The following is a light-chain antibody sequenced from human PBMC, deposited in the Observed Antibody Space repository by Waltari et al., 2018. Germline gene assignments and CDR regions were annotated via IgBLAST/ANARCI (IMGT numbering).Light chain of an antibody. CDR3: LLSYSGPRV. J-gene: IGLJ2*01. V-gene: IGLV7-46*01. CDR2: DTS. Sequence: QAVVTQEPSLTVSPGGTVTLTCGSSTGAVTSGHFPYWFQQKPGQAPRKLIYDTSNIHSWTPARFSGSLLGVKAALTLSGAQPEDEAEYYCLLSYSGPRVFGGGTKLTVL. CDR1: TGAVTSGHF.